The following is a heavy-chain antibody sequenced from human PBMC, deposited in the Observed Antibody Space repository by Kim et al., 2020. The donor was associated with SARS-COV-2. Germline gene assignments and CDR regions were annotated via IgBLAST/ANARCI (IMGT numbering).Heavy chain of an antibody. CDR2: INPNSGGT. CDR3: ARDGARDFWSGYQAALSYYFYGRDV. D-gene: IGHD3-3*01. J-gene: IGHJ6*02. Sequence: ASVKVSCKASGYTFTGYYMHWVRQAPGQGLEWMGWINPNSGGTNYAQKFQGRVTMTRDTSISTAYMELSRLRSDDTAVYYCARDGARDFWSGYQAALSYYFYGRDVWGQGTTVTVSS. CDR1: GYTFTGYY. V-gene: IGHV1-2*02.